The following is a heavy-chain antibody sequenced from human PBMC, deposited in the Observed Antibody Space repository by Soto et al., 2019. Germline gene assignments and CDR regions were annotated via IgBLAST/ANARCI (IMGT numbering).Heavy chain of an antibody. J-gene: IGHJ3*02. Sequence: SSETLSLTCTVSGGSISSRSYYWGWIRQPPGKGLEWIGSIYYSGSTYYNPSLKSRVTISVDTSKNQFSLKLSSVTAADTAVYYCARGGVLLWFGELFFDAFDIWGQGTMVTVSS. V-gene: IGHV4-39*01. CDR1: GGSISSRSYY. D-gene: IGHD3-10*01. CDR3: ARGGVLLWFGELFFDAFDI. CDR2: IYYSGST.